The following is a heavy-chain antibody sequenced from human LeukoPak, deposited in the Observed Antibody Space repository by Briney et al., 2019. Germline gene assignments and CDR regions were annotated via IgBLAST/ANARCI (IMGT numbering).Heavy chain of an antibody. D-gene: IGHD4-17*01. Sequence: GESLQISCKAAGFNFSNYWIAWVRQMPGKGLEWMGIIYPDDSDTRYSPSFEGQVTISADKSISTAYLQWSSLTASDTAKYYCATHTYGDYSFAFWGQATLVSVSS. CDR3: ATHTYGDYSFAF. CDR2: IYPDDSDT. V-gene: IGHV5-51*01. J-gene: IGHJ4*02. CDR1: GFNFSNYW.